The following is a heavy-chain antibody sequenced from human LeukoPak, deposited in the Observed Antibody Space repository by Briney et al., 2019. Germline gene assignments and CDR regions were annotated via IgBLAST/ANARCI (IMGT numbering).Heavy chain of an antibody. J-gene: IGHJ4*02. CDR3: ARRAAGYYYDSRVPIDY. V-gene: IGHV4-30-2*01. CDR2: IYHSGST. CDR1: GGSISSGGYS. D-gene: IGHD3-22*01. Sequence: SQTLSLTCAVSGGSISSGGYSWSWIRQPPGKGLEWIGYIYHSGSTYYNPSLKSRVTISVDRSKNQFSLKLSSVTAADTAVYYCARRAAGYYYDSRVPIDYWGQGTLVTVSS.